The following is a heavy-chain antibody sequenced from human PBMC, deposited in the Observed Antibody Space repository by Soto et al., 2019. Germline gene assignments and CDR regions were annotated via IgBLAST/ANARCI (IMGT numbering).Heavy chain of an antibody. D-gene: IGHD1-7*01. CDR2: ISAYNGNT. J-gene: IGHJ5*02. CDR3: ARNPDNWNYLAWFDP. Sequence: ASVKVSCKASGYTFTSYGISWALKAPGQGLEWMGWISAYNGNTNYAQKLQGRVTMTTDTSTSTAYMELRSLRSDDTAVYYCARNPDNWNYLAWFDPWGQGTLVTVSS. V-gene: IGHV1-18*01. CDR1: GYTFTSYG.